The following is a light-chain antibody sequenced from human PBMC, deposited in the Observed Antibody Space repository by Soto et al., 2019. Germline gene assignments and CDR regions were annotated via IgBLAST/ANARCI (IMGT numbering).Light chain of an antibody. J-gene: IGKJ2*01. CDR1: QSVSSGY. Sequence: EIVLTQSPGTLSLSPGARATLSCRASQSVSSGYLAWYQQKPGQAPRLLIYGASSRATGIPDRFSGSGSGTDFTLTISILEPEDCAVYYCQQYGSSLFTFGQGTKLSMK. V-gene: IGKV3-20*01. CDR2: GAS. CDR3: QQYGSSLFT.